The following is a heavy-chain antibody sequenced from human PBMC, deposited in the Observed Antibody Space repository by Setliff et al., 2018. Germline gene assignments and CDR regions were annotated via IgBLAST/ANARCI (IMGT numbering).Heavy chain of an antibody. CDR1: GFTFSTYW. V-gene: IGHV3-74*01. CDR3: ARDPGYCSSTRCYEAYYYYYMDV. J-gene: IGHJ6*03. Sequence: GGSLRLSCAASGFTFSTYWMHWVRQVPGKGLVWVSRINSDGSSINDADSVKGRFTISRDNAKNTLCLQMDSLRAEDTAVYYYARDPGYCSSTRCYEAYYYYYMDVWGKGTTVTVS. CDR2: INSDGSSI. D-gene: IGHD2-2*01.